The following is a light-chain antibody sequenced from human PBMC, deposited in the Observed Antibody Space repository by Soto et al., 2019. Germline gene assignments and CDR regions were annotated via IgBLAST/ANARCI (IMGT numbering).Light chain of an antibody. CDR1: SSDVGGYNY. CDR2: EVS. CDR3: SSYTSSSTLYV. V-gene: IGLV2-14*01. Sequence: QSALTQPASVSGSPGQSITISCTGTSSDVGGYNYVSWYQQYPGKAPKLMIYEVSNRPSGVSNRFPGSKSGNTASLTISGLQAEDEADYYCSSYTSSSTLYVFGTGTKLT. J-gene: IGLJ1*01.